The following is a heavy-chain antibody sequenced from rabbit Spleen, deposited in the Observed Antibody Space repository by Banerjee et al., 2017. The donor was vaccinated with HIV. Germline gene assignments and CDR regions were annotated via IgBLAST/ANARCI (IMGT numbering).Heavy chain of an antibody. J-gene: IGHJ4*01. D-gene: IGHD1-1*01. Sequence: EWIACINAATGKPVYATWAKGRFTISRTSSTTVTLRMTSLTAADRATYFCARDLVGVIGWNFYLWGQGTLVTVS. CDR2: INAATGKP. CDR3: ARDLVGVIGWNFYL. V-gene: IGHV1S40*01.